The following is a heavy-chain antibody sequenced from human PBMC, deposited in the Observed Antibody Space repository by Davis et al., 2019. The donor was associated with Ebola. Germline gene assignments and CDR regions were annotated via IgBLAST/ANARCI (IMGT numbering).Heavy chain of an antibody. J-gene: IGHJ4*02. CDR1: GYTFPASG. V-gene: IGHV1-18*01. CDR3: ARQWGITLGLDC. Sequence: ASVKVSCKASGYTFPASGITWVRQAPGQGLEWMGWMSGFNNNTHYAEQFQGRVTMTTDTSTSTAYMELRSLRSDDTAVYYCARQWGITLGLDCWGQGTLVTVSS. D-gene: IGHD3-10*01. CDR2: MSGFNNNT.